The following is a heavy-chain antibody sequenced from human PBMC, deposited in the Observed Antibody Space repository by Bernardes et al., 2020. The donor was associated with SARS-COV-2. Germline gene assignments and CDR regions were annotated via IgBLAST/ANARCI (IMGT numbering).Heavy chain of an antibody. CDR2: ISGIGCST. V-gene: IGHV3-23*01. Sequence: GSLRLPCSASGFTFSSYSISWFRQAPGKGLEWVSSISGIGCSTYYADSVKGRFTISRDNSKNTLYLQMNSLRAEDTAVYYCAKDGLLLWLRETESRGQGTLVTVSS. CDR1: GFTFSSYS. D-gene: IGHD3-10*01. J-gene: IGHJ4*02. CDR3: AKDGLLLWLRETES.